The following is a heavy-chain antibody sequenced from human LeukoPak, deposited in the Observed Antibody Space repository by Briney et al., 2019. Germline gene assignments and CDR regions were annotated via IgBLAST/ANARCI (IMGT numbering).Heavy chain of an antibody. V-gene: IGHV3-23*01. CDR2: LVSGGAP. CDR1: GFTFSSYA. Sequence: GGSLRLSRAASGFTFSSYAMSWVRQAPGKGLEWVSALVSGGAPYYADSVKGRFTMSRDNSKNSLYLQMNSLRAEDTAVYYCARQLGSCTRGTCYFDSWGQGTLVTVSS. CDR3: ARQLGSCTRGTCYFDS. D-gene: IGHD2-8*01. J-gene: IGHJ4*02.